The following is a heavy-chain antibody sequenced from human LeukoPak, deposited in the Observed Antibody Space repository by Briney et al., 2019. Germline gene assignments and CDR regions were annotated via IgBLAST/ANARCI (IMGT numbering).Heavy chain of an antibody. Sequence: SETLSLTCTVSGGSISSYYWSWIRQPPGKGLEWIGYIFSRGSTNYNPSLKSRVTISVDTSKNQFSLKLSSVTAADTAVYYCVSYGSGSDFDYWGQGTLVTVSS. D-gene: IGHD3-10*01. CDR1: GGSISSYY. CDR2: IFSRGST. J-gene: IGHJ4*02. V-gene: IGHV4-59*12. CDR3: VSYGSGSDFDY.